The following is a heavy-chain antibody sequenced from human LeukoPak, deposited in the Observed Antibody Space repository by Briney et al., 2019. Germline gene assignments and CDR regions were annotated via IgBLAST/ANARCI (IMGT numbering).Heavy chain of an antibody. Sequence: GESLKISCKGSGSSFTSYWIGWVRQMPGKGLEWMGIIYPGDSDTRYSPSFQGQVTISADKSISTAYLQWSSLKASDTAMYYCARHLVSGFPHNWFDPWGQGTLVTVSS. CDR3: ARHLVSGFPHNWFDP. J-gene: IGHJ5*02. CDR2: IYPGDSDT. V-gene: IGHV5-51*01. CDR1: GSSFTSYW. D-gene: IGHD3-10*01.